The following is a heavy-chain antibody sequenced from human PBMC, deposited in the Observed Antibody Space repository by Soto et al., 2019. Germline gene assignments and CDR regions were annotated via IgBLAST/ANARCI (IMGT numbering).Heavy chain of an antibody. CDR3: ARGRKVRGVMGPLNWFDP. J-gene: IGHJ5*02. V-gene: IGHV4-31*03. CDR1: GGSISSGGYY. Sequence: PSETLSLTCTVSGGSISSGGYYWSWIRHHPGKGLEWIGYIYYSGSTYYNPSLKSRVTISVDTSKNQFSLKLSSVTAADTAVYYCARGRKVRGVMGPLNWFDPWGQGTLVTVSS. CDR2: IYYSGST. D-gene: IGHD3-10*01.